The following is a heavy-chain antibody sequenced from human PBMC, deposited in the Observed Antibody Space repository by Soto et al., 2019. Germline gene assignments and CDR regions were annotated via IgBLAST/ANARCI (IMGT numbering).Heavy chain of an antibody. Sequence: SETLSLSCTVSGGSISSSSYYWGWIRQPPGKGLEWIGSIYYSGSTYYNPSLKSRVTISVDTSKNQFSLKLSSVTAADTAVYYCAIGGITMVRGHYYYYGMDVWGQGTTVT. CDR2: IYYSGST. CDR1: GGSISSSSYY. V-gene: IGHV4-39*01. CDR3: AIGGITMVRGHYYYYGMDV. D-gene: IGHD3-10*01. J-gene: IGHJ6*02.